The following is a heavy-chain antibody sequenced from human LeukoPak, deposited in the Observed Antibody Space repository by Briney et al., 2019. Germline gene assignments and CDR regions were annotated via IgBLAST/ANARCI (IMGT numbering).Heavy chain of an antibody. CDR2: ISGSGDST. CDR1: EFSFGSYA. CDR3: AKGGGSYFRRVTFYYYYMGV. Sequence: GWSLRLSCAASEFSFGSYAMSGVRQAPRKLLHWVSGISGSGDSTYYSDSVNGRFTISRNNSKNTLYLQMISLRAEDTAVYYCAKGGGSYFRRVTFYYYYMGVWGKGTTVTVSS. D-gene: IGHD1-26*01. J-gene: IGHJ6*03. V-gene: IGHV3-23*01.